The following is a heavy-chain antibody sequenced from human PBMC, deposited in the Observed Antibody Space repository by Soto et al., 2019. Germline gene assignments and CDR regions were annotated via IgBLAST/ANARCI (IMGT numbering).Heavy chain of an antibody. CDR1: GFMFSTYL. D-gene: IGHD3-16*01. V-gene: IGHV3-7*01. CDR2: IRQGGNEK. J-gene: IGHJ6*02. CDR3: VGALTYEVPYYYYGMDV. Sequence: GGSLRLSCTASGFMFSTYLMSWVRQAPGKGLEWVANIRQGGNEKFYVDSVKGRFTISRDNAKKSLYLQMNSLRAEDTAVYYCVGALTYEVPYYYYGMDVWGQGATVTVSS.